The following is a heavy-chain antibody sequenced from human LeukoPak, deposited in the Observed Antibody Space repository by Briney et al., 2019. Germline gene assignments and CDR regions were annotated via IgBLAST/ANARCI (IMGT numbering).Heavy chain of an antibody. CDR3: ARDRHCSGGSCYSTDYYYYYMDV. D-gene: IGHD2-15*01. V-gene: IGHV3-30-3*01. Sequence: GRSLRLSCAASGFTFSGYAMHWVRKAPGKGLEWVAVISYDGSNKYYADSVKGRFTISRDNSKNTLYLQMNSLRAEDTAVYYCARDRHCSGGSCYSTDYYYYYMDVWGKGTTVTASS. CDR2: ISYDGSNK. CDR1: GFTFSGYA. J-gene: IGHJ6*03.